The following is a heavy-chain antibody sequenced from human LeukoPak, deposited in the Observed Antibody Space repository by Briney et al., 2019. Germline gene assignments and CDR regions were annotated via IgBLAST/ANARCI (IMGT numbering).Heavy chain of an antibody. CDR3: ASDIVVVTAIEDASDI. CDR2: ISSSSSCI. D-gene: IGHD2-21*02. J-gene: IGHJ3*02. CDR1: GFTFSSYS. V-gene: IGHV3-21*01. Sequence: PGGSLRLSCAASGFTFSSYSMNWVRQAPGKGLEWVSSISSSSSCIYYADSVKGRFTISRDNAKNSLYLQMNSLRAEDTAVYYCASDIVVVTAIEDASDIWGQGTMVTVSS.